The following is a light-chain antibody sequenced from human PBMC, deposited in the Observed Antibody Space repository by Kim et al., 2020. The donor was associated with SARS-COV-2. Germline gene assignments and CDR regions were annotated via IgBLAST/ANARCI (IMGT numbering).Light chain of an antibody. Sequence: SYELTQPLSVSVALGQTARITCAGNNIGSRNVHWYQQKPGQAPVLVIYRDGNRPSGIPERFSGSNSGNTATLTISSAQAGDEADYYCHVWHSSTYWVFGGGTQLTVL. J-gene: IGLJ3*02. CDR3: HVWHSSTYWV. V-gene: IGLV3-9*01. CDR1: NIGSRN. CDR2: RDG.